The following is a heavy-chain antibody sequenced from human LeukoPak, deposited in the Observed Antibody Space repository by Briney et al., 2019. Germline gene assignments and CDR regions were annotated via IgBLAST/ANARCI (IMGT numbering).Heavy chain of an antibody. Sequence: GGSLRLSCAASGLTVSSYSMSWVRQAPGKGLEWVANIKQDGSEKYYVDSVKGRFTISRDNAKNSLYLQMNSLRADDTAVYYCARDEWYSSDYWGQGTLVTVSS. D-gene: IGHD6-13*01. CDR3: ARDEWYSSDY. CDR2: IKQDGSEK. J-gene: IGHJ4*02. CDR1: GLTVSSYS. V-gene: IGHV3-7*04.